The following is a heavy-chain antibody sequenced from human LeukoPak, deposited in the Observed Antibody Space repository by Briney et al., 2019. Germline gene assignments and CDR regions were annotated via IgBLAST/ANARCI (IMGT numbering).Heavy chain of an antibody. Sequence: ASVKVSCKASGYTFTGYYMHWVRQAPGQGLEWMGWINPNSGGTNYAQKFQGRVTMTRDTSISTAYMELSRLRSDDTAVYYCARGLCYYGSGRIGYYMDVWGKGTTVTVSS. CDR3: ARGLCYYGSGRIGYYMDV. CDR2: INPNSGGT. J-gene: IGHJ6*03. V-gene: IGHV1-2*02. CDR1: GYTFTGYY. D-gene: IGHD3-10*01.